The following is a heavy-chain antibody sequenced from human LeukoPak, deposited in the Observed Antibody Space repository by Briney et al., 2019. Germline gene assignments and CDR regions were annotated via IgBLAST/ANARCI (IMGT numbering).Heavy chain of an antibody. CDR3: ARQGYNYYYGLDV. V-gene: IGHV4-34*01. J-gene: IGHJ6*02. CDR1: GGSFSGYY. CDR2: INHSGST. Sequence: SETLSLTCAVYGGSFSGYYWSWIRQPPGKGLEWIGEINHSGSTNYNPSLKSRVTISVDTSKNQFSLKLSSVTAADTAVYYCARQGYNYYYGLDVWGQGTTVIVSS.